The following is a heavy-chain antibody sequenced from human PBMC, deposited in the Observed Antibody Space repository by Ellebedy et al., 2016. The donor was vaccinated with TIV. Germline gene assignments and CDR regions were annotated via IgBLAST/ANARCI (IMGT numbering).Heavy chain of an antibody. CDR3: ATGSIGGSSSWEAY. V-gene: IGHV1-69*04. J-gene: IGHJ4*02. CDR1: GGTFSSYA. Sequence: AASVKVSCKASGGTFSSYAISWVRQAPGQGLEWMGRIIPILGIANYAQKFQGRVTITADKSTSTAYMELSSLRSEDTAVYYCATGSIGGSSSWEAYWGQGTLVTVSS. D-gene: IGHD6-6*01. CDR2: IIPILGIA.